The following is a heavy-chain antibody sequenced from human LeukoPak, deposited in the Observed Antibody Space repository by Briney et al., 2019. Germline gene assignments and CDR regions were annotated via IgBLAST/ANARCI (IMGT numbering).Heavy chain of an antibody. J-gene: IGHJ4*02. Sequence: GGSLTLSCAASGFTFTSYWTSWVRQPPGKGLEWVGTLKNDGSERYYVDSMTGRFTISRDNAKTSLYLQRSSLRAEDTAVYYCAGTMAQLKYFDYWGQGTLVTVSS. CDR3: AGTMAQLKYFDY. D-gene: IGHD2-2*01. CDR1: GFTFTSYW. CDR2: LKNDGSER. V-gene: IGHV3-7*01.